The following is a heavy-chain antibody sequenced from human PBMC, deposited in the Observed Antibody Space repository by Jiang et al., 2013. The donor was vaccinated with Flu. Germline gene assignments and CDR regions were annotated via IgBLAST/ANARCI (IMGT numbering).Heavy chain of an antibody. V-gene: IGHV1-2*02. CDR1: GYTFTGYY. CDR3: AETTPDTVLGSFDY. CDR2: INPNSGGT. Sequence: EVKKPGASVKVSCKASGYTFTGYYMHWVRQAPGQGLEWMGWINPNSGGTNYAQKFQGRVTMTRDTSISTAYMEPSRLRSDDTAVYYCAETTPDTVLGSFDYWGQGTLVTVSS. D-gene: IGHD1-7*01. J-gene: IGHJ4*02.